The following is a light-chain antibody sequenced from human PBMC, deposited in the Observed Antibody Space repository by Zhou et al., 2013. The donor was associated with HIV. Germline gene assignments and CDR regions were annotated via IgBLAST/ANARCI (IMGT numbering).Light chain of an antibody. Sequence: EIVLTQSPRILSLSPGERATVSCRASQSVSNSYLAWYQHKPGQAPRLLIYGTSTRATGIPDRFSGSGSGTDFTLTISRLEPEDFAVYYCQQRYIGITFGGGTKVDIK. J-gene: IGKJ4*01. CDR2: GTS. V-gene: IGKV3D-20*02. CDR1: QSVSNSY. CDR3: QQRYIGIT.